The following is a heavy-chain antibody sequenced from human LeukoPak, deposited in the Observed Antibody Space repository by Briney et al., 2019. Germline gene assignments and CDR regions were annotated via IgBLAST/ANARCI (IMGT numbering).Heavy chain of an antibody. CDR2: INPNSGGS. J-gene: IGHJ4*02. CDR3: ARGSVRSGSPPSYYFDY. D-gene: IGHD3-10*01. V-gene: IGHV1-2*02. CDR1: AYSFTFNY. Sequence: ASVNLSFNSSAYSFTFNYIHLGRQSPGQGLGWGGGINPNSGGSTYAQKFKGRVAMTRDTSIRTAYMELSRLRSDDPAVYYCARGSVRSGSPPSYYFDYWGQGTLVTVSS.